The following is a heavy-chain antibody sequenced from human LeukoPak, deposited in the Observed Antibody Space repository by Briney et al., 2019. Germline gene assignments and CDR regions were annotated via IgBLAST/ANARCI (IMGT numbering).Heavy chain of an antibody. CDR1: GFTFSSYG. CDR2: IWYDGSNK. J-gene: IGHJ3*02. V-gene: IGHV3-33*06. Sequence: GGSLRLSCAASGFTFSSYGMHWVRQAPGKGLEWVAVIWYDGSNKYYADSVKGRFTISRDNSKNTLYLQMNSLRAADTAVYYSAKGAPYYYDSSGYGHAFDIWGQGTMVTVSS. D-gene: IGHD3-22*01. CDR3: AKGAPYYYDSSGYGHAFDI.